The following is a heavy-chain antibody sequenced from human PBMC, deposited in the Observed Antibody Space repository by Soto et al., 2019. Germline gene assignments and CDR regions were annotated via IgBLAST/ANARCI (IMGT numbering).Heavy chain of an antibody. Sequence: SETQSLTCTVSGGYIRSYDWRWIRQPPGKGLEWIGYIYYSGSTNYNPSLKSRVTMTRDTSTSTVYMELSSLRSEDTAVYYCARDKEKIAAAGLWWYFDLWGRGTLVTVSS. V-gene: IGHV4-59*01. J-gene: IGHJ2*01. D-gene: IGHD6-13*01. CDR2: IYYSGST. CDR1: GGYIRSYD. CDR3: ARDKEKIAAAGLWWYFDL.